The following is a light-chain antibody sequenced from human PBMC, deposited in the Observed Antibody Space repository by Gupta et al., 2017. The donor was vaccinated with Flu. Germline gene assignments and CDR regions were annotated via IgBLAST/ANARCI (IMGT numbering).Light chain of an antibody. Sequence: SPGERATINCKSSQSLLYNRNNKNYLAWYQKKPGQPPKALIYWASTRGSGVPDRFSGNGSGTDFTLTISNLQAEDVAVYYCQHDDTTSPTFGGGTRLEIK. J-gene: IGKJ4*01. CDR2: WAS. CDR3: QHDDTTSPT. V-gene: IGKV4-1*01. CDR1: QSLLYNRNNKNY.